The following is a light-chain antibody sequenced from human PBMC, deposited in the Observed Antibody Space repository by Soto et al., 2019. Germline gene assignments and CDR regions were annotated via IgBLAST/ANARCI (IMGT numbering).Light chain of an antibody. V-gene: IGKV1-5*03. CDR3: QQYNSYPT. J-gene: IGKJ1*01. CDR2: KES. Sequence: DIQMTQSPSTLSASVGDRVTITCRASQSISSWSAWYQQKPGEDPKXLIYKESSLESGVPSRFSGSGSGTEFTLTISSLQPDDFATYYRQQYNSYPTFGQGTKVDIK. CDR1: QSISSW.